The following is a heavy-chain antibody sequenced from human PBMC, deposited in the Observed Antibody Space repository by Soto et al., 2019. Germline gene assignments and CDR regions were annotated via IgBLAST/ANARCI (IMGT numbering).Heavy chain of an antibody. Sequence: HPGGSLRLSCAASGFTFSSYWMSWVRQAPGKGLEWVANIKQDGSEKYYVDSVKGRFTISRDNAKNSLYLQMNSLRAEDTAVYYCVRENISPQTTIPETGHYYMDVWGKGTTVTVSS. J-gene: IGHJ6*03. CDR2: IKQDGSEK. CDR1: GFTFSSYW. D-gene: IGHD5-12*01. V-gene: IGHV3-7*01. CDR3: VRENISPQTTIPETGHYYMDV.